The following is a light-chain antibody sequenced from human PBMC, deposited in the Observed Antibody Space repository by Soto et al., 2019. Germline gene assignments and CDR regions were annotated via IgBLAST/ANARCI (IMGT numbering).Light chain of an antibody. CDR3: QQYGGPPRT. CDR2: DAS. Sequence: EIVLTQSPGTLSLSPGERATLSCRASQSVDNSLVWYQQKPGQAPRLLIYDASTRATGTPDRFSGSGSGTHFTLTISRLEPEDFAVYSCQQYGGPPRTFGQGTKVEI. J-gene: IGKJ1*01. V-gene: IGKV3-20*01. CDR1: QSVDNS.